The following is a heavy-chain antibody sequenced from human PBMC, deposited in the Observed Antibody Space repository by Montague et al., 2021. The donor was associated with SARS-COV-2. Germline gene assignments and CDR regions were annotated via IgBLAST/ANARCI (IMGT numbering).Heavy chain of an antibody. V-gene: IGHV3-23*03. Sequence: CLRLSCAASGFTFNNYAMNWVRQAPGKGLEWVSVIASGGRSTFYADSVKGRFTISRDNSKDTLYLQMYSLRPEDTAIYYCAKDPVPVAGRYFDYWGQGTLVTVSS. CDR3: AKDPVPVAGRYFDY. D-gene: IGHD6-19*01. CDR1: GFTFNNYA. CDR2: IASGGRST. J-gene: IGHJ4*02.